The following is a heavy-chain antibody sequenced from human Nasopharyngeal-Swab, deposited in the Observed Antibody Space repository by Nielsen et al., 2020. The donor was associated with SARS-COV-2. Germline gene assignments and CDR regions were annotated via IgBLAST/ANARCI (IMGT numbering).Heavy chain of an antibody. CDR2: ISDSGDTT. CDR3: AQWGIAAAGTGFDY. D-gene: IGHD6-13*01. V-gene: IGHV3-23*01. J-gene: IGHJ4*02. Sequence: WIRQPPGKGLFWVPTISDSGDTTFYADSVKGRFTISRDNAKNTLYLQMNGLRAEDTAVYYCAQWGIAAAGTGFDYWGQGTLVTVSS.